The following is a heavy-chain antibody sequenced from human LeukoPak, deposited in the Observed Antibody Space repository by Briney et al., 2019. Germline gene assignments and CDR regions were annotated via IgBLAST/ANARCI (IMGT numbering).Heavy chain of an antibody. D-gene: IGHD3-22*01. CDR1: GYTFTGYY. Sequence: ASVKVSCKASGYTFTGYYIHWVRQAPGQGLEWMGWINPNSGGTNYAQKFQGRVTMTRDTSTSTAYMELSRLRSDDTAVYYCARSYYDSSGYYYGANFDYWGQGTLVTVSS. CDR2: INPNSGGT. CDR3: ARSYYDSSGYYYGANFDY. V-gene: IGHV1-2*02. J-gene: IGHJ4*02.